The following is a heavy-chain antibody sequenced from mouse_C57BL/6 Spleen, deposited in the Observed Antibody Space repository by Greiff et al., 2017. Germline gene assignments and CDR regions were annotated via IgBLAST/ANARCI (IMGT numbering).Heavy chain of an antibody. CDR2: IYPGSGST. Sequence: VQLQQPGAELVKPGASVKMSCKASGYTFTSYWITWVKQRPGQGLEWIGDIYPGSGSTNYNEKFKSKATLTVDTSSSTAYMQLSSLTSEDSAVYYCARSGGVRRWAWFAYWGQGTLVTVSA. V-gene: IGHV1-55*01. D-gene: IGHD2-14*01. CDR3: ARSGGVRRWAWFAY. CDR1: GYTFTSYW. J-gene: IGHJ3*01.